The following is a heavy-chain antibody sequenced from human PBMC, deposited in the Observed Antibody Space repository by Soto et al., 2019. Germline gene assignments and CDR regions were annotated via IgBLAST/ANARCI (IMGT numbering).Heavy chain of an antibody. D-gene: IGHD2-2*01. J-gene: IGHJ6*02. V-gene: IGHV4-34*01. CDR3: ARERNIVVVPAASLGYYYYGMDV. Sequence: SETLSLTCAVYGGSFSGYYWSWIRQPPGKGLEWIGEVNHSGSTNYNPSLKSRVTISVDTSKNQFSLKLSSVTAADTAVYYCARERNIVVVPAASLGYYYYGMDVWGQGTTVTVSS. CDR1: GGSFSGYY. CDR2: VNHSGST.